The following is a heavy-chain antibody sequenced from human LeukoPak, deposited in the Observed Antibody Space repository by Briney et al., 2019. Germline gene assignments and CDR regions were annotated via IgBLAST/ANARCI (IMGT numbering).Heavy chain of an antibody. CDR1: GGSISSSSYY. V-gene: IGHV4-39*01. J-gene: IGHJ4*02. CDR3: ARHYRQYDFWSGYSFTDVDY. D-gene: IGHD3-3*01. Sequence: SETLSLTCTVSGGSISSSSYYWGWIRQSPGKGLEWIGSIYYSGSTYYNPSLKSRVTISVDTSKNQFSLKLSSVTAADTAVYYCARHYRQYDFWSGYSFTDVDYWGQGTLVTVSS. CDR2: IYYSGST.